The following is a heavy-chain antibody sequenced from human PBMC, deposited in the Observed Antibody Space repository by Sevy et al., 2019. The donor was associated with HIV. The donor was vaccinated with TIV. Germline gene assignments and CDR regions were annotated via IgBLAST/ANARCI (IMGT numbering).Heavy chain of an antibody. CDR1: GFTFSTYW. CDR2: IKQDGSEK. J-gene: IGHJ4*02. Sequence: GGSLRLSCTASGFTFSTYWMTWVRQAPGKGLEWVANIKQDGSEKYYVDSVKGRFTISRDNAKNSLYLQMNSLRAEDTAGYYCGRDWGSVHWGQGTLVTVSS. D-gene: IGHD3-16*01. V-gene: IGHV3-7*01. CDR3: GRDWGSVH.